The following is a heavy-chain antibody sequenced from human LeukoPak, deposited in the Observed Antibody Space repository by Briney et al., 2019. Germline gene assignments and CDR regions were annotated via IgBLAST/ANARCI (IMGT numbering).Heavy chain of an antibody. J-gene: IGHJ4*02. Sequence: GGSLRLSCAGSGYSFGMHAMDWVRQAPGKGLEWVSYISSSSSTIYYADSVKGRFTISRDNAKNSLYLQMNSLRAEDTAVYYCARDLGTMIVWGQGTLVTASS. CDR3: ARDLGTMIV. CDR1: GYSFGMHA. CDR2: ISSSSSTI. V-gene: IGHV3-48*04. D-gene: IGHD3-22*01.